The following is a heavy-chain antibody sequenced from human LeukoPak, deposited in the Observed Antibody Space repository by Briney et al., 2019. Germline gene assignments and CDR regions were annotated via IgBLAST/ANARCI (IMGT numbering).Heavy chain of an antibody. Sequence: SETLSLTCTVSGGSISSSSYYWGWIRQPPGKGLEWIGSIPYSGSTYYNPSLKSRVTISVDTSKNQFSLKLSSVTAADTAVYYCARDRGEAIFGVVNPYYFDYWGQGTLVTVSS. CDR2: IPYSGST. CDR3: ARDRGEAIFGVVNPYYFDY. V-gene: IGHV4-39*07. D-gene: IGHD3-3*01. CDR1: GGSISSSSYY. J-gene: IGHJ4*02.